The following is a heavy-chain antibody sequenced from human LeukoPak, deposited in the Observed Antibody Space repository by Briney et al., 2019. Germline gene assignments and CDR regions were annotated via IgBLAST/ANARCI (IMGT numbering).Heavy chain of an antibody. CDR1: GFTFSDYY. D-gene: IGHD2-15*01. V-gene: IGHV3-11*01. CDR3: ARDSYSQGGSRSKVNYYYGMDV. Sequence: PGGSLRLSCAASGFTFSDYYMSWIRQAPGKGLEWVSYISSSGSTIYYADSVKGRFTISRDNAKNSLYLQMNSLRAEDTAVYYCARDSYSQGGSRSKVNYYYGMDVWGQGTTVTVSS. CDR2: ISSSGSTI. J-gene: IGHJ6*02.